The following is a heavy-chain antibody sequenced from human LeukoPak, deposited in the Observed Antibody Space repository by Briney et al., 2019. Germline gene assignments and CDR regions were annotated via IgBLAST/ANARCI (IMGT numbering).Heavy chain of an antibody. J-gene: IGHJ3*02. CDR1: GGSISSSSYY. Sequence: SETLSLTCSVSGGSISSSSYYWGWIRQPPGKGLEWIGSTHYSGSTYYNPSLKSRVTISVDTSKNQFSLKLSSVTAADTAVYYCARDSYGGDAFNIWGQGTMVTVSS. D-gene: IGHD4/OR15-4a*01. CDR3: ARDSYGGDAFNI. V-gene: IGHV4-39*07. CDR2: THYSGST.